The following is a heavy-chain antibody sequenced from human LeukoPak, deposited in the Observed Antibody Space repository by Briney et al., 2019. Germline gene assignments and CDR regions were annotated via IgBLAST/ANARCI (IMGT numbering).Heavy chain of an antibody. CDR1: GYTFTSYY. J-gene: IGHJ5*02. CDR2: INPSGGST. D-gene: IGHD1-26*01. Sequence: ASVKVSCKASGYTFTSYYMHWVRQAPGHGLEWMGIINPSGGSTSYAQKFQGRVAMTRDTSRSTVYMELSSLRSEDTAVYYCARPYSGSYGGPAWFDPWGQATLVTVSS. CDR3: ARPYSGSYGGPAWFDP. V-gene: IGHV1-46*01.